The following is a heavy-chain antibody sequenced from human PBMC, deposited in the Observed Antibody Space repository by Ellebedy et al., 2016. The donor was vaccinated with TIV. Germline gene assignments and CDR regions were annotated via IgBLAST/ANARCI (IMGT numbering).Heavy chain of an antibody. J-gene: IGHJ3*01. CDR2: INQDGSGK. V-gene: IGHV3-7*01. CDR1: GFTFSSYW. D-gene: IGHD4-17*01. Sequence: GGSLRLSCAAPGFTFSSYWMSWVRQAPGKGLEWVANINQDGSGKYYVDSVKGRFTISRDNAKNSPYLQMNGLGADDTAVYYCVTDGSYGDYRSPTHAFEFWGQGTMVTVSS. CDR3: VTDGSYGDYRSPTHAFEF.